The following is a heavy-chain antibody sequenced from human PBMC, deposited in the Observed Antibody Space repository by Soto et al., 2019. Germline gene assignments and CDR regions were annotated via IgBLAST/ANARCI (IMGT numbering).Heavy chain of an antibody. CDR1: GFSLTTSGVG. D-gene: IGHD3-3*01. CDR2: IYWDDDK. Sequence: QITLNESGPTVVKPAETLTLTCTFSGFSLTTSGVGVGWIRQSPGKAPEWLALIYWDDDKRYSASLKSRLTITKDTSKNQVVLTTAGVDPADTATYYCAHRILRTVFGLVTATAIYFDFWGQGTPVVVSS. V-gene: IGHV2-5*02. CDR3: AHRILRTVFGLVTATAIYFDF. J-gene: IGHJ4*02.